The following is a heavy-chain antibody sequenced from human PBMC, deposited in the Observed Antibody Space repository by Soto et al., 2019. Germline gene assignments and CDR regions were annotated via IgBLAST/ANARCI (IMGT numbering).Heavy chain of an antibody. CDR3: AKDRARYYYDSSDPSAFDI. J-gene: IGHJ3*02. Sequence: PGGSLRLSCAASGFTFSSYAMSWVRQAPGKGLEWVSAISGSGGSTYYADSVKGRFTISRDNSKNTLYLQMNSLRAEDTAVYYCAKDRARYYYDSSDPSAFDIWGQGTMVPVSS. V-gene: IGHV3-23*01. CDR2: ISGSGGST. D-gene: IGHD3-22*01. CDR1: GFTFSSYA.